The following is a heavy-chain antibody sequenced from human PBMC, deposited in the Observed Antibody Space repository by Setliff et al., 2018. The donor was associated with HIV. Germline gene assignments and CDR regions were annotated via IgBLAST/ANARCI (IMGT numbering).Heavy chain of an antibody. CDR3: ARDLPELTGRSFDP. Sequence: PSETLSLTCAVYGGSFSNYYWSWIRQPPGKGLEWIGYVYSSGSTYYNPSLKSRLTISVDTSKNHFSLRLPSVTAADTAVYYCARDLPELTGRSFDPWGQGIQVTVSS. CDR2: VYSSGST. CDR1: GGSFSNYY. D-gene: IGHD7-27*01. V-gene: IGHV4-34*11. J-gene: IGHJ5*02.